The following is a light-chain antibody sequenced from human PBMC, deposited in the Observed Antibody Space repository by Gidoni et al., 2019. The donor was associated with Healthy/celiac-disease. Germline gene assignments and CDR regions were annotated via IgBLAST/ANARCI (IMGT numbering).Light chain of an antibody. V-gene: IGLV2-23*01. Sequence: QSALTQPASVSGSPGQSITISCTGTSSDVGSYNLVPWYQQHPGKAPKLMIYEGSKRPSGVPNRFSGSKSGNTASLTISGLQAEDEADYYCCSYAGSVVFGGGTKLTVL. CDR3: CSYAGSVV. CDR2: EGS. J-gene: IGLJ2*01. CDR1: SSDVGSYNL.